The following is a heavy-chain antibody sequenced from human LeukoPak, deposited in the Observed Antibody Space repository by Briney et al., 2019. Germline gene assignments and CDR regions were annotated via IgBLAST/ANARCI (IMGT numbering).Heavy chain of an antibody. J-gene: IGHJ4*02. CDR3: ARARGRYCSGGSCYYDY. V-gene: IGHV4-59*01. Sequence: SSETLSLTCTVSGGSISSYYWSWIRQPPGKGLEWIGYIYYSGSTNYNPSLKRRVTISVDTSKNQFSLKLSSVTAADTAVYYCARARGRYCSGGSCYYDYWGQGTLVTVSS. D-gene: IGHD2-15*01. CDR1: GGSISSYY. CDR2: IYYSGST.